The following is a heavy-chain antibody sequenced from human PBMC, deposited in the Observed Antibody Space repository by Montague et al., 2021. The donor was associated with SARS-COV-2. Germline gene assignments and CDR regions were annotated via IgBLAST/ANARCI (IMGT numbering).Heavy chain of an antibody. Sequence: SETLSLTCTVSGVAYLRRRSEEHPSDLQSPLKFVCRLLLGRLTKYNPSLNSRVTLSVGTSRNQFSLKLNSVAAADTAMYYCVRSVGRRGTLYSSGWSKYPFDFWGQGTLVTVSS. CDR3: VRSVGRRGTLYSSGWSKYPFDF. D-gene: IGHD6-19*01. CDR1: GVAYLRRR. V-gene: IGHV4-4*07. CDR2: LLLGRLT. J-gene: IGHJ4*02.